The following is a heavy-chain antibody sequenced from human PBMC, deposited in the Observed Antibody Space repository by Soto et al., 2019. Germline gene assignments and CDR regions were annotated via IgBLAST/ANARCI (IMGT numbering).Heavy chain of an antibody. J-gene: IGHJ5*02. Sequence: SETLSLTXSVSGDSISSSSQYWGWIRQPPGKGLEWIGSIHYSGTSYYNPSLKSRVTIFVDTSKNQLSLKLSSVTAADTAVYYCARHWIAGSSIPWGQGTLVTVS. CDR1: GDSISSSSQY. D-gene: IGHD2-21*01. V-gene: IGHV4-39*01. CDR2: IHYSGTS. CDR3: ARHWIAGSSIP.